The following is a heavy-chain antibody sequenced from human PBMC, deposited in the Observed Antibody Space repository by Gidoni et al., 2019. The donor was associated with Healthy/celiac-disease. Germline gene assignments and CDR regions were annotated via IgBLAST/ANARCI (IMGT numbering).Heavy chain of an antibody. V-gene: IGHV3-15*01. Sequence: EVQLVESGGGLVKPGGSLRLSCAASGFTFRNAWLSWVRQAPGKGLEWVGRIKSKTDGGTTDYAAPVKGRFTISRDDSKNTLYLQMNSLKTEDTAVYYCTTPYDFWSGFYYWGQGTLVTVSS. J-gene: IGHJ4*02. CDR1: GFTFRNAW. D-gene: IGHD3-3*01. CDR3: TTPYDFWSGFYY. CDR2: IKSKTDGGTT.